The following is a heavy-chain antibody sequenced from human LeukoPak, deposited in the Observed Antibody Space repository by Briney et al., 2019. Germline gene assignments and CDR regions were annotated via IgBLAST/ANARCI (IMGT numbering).Heavy chain of an antibody. CDR1: GFTFSSYS. CDR3: ARLGYCSSTSCSNNWFDP. J-gene: IGHJ5*02. Sequence: GGSLRLSCAASGFTFSSYSMNWVRQAPGKGLEWVSSISSSSSYIYYADSVKGRFTISRDNSKNTLYLQMNSLRAEDTAVYYCARLGYCSSTSCSNNWFDPWGQGTLVTVSS. D-gene: IGHD2-2*01. CDR2: ISSSSSYI. V-gene: IGHV3-21*04.